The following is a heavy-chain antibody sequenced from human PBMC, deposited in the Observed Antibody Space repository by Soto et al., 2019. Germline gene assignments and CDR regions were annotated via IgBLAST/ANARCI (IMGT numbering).Heavy chain of an antibody. CDR1: GFSFSNYA. V-gene: IGHV3-23*01. J-gene: IGHJ5*02. D-gene: IGHD4-4*01. CDR3: TKEHSNYPDNWFDP. Sequence: EVQLLVSGGGSVQPGGSLRLSCAASGFSFSNYAMSWVRQAPGTGLAWVSAIDSGGGSTYYAASVKGRFSISRDNSMNTLYLQMNSLRAEDTARYYCTKEHSNYPDNWFDPWGQGTLVTVSS. CDR2: IDSGGGST.